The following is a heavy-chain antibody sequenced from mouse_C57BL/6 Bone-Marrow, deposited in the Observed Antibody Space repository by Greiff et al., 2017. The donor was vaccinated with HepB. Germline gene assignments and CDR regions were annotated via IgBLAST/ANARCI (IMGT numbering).Heavy chain of an antibody. D-gene: IGHD1-1*01. V-gene: IGHV1-4*01. CDR1: GYTFTSYT. Sequence: VQLQQPGAELARPGASVKMSCKASGYTFTSYTMHWVKQRPGQGLEWIGYINPSSGYTKYNQKFKDKATLTADKSSSTAYMQLSSLTSEDSAVYYCARTSDYYGSRYYAMDYWGQGTSVTVSS. CDR2: INPSSGYT. CDR3: ARTSDYYGSRYYAMDY. J-gene: IGHJ4*01.